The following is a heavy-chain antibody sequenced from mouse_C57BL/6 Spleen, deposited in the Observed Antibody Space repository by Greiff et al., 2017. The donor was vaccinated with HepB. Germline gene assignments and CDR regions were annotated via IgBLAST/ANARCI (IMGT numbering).Heavy chain of an antibody. D-gene: IGHD1-1*01. J-gene: IGHJ1*03. V-gene: IGHV5-15*01. CDR1: GFTFSDYG. Sequence: EVQLQQSGGGLVQPGGSLKLSCAASGFTFSDYGMAWVRQAPRKGPEWVAFISNLAYSIYYADTVTGRFTISRENAKNTLYLEMSSLRSEDTAMYYCAREDYYGSSYWYFDVWGTGTTVTVSS. CDR3: AREDYYGSSYWYFDV. CDR2: ISNLAYSI.